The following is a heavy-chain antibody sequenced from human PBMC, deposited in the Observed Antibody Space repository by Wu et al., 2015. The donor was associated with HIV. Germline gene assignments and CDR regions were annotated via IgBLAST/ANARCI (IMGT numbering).Heavy chain of an antibody. CDR3: ARGHYYDASSSPMY. V-gene: IGHV1-18*01. J-gene: IGHJ4*02. Sequence: VQLVQSGGEVKKPGASVKVACKSSGYTFSDFGIHWVRQGPGEGLEWMGWISGNNGKTKYSQKFQGRVTMTADTSTSTAYMELRSLRFDDTATYYCARGHYYDASSSPMYWGQGTLVTVSS. CDR2: ISGNNGKT. CDR1: GYTFSDFG. D-gene: IGHD3-22*01.